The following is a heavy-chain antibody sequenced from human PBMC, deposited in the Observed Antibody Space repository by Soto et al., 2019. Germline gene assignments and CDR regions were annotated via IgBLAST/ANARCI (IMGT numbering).Heavy chain of an antibody. Sequence: PSETLSLTCAVYGGSFSGYYWSWIRQPPGKGLEWIGEINHSGSTNYNPSLKSRVTISVDTSKNQFSLKLSSVTAADTAVYYCARGFVVRWYNWFDAWGQGTLVTVSS. J-gene: IGHJ5*02. V-gene: IGHV4-34*01. CDR1: GGSFSGYY. CDR2: INHSGST. CDR3: ARGFVVRWYNWFDA. D-gene: IGHD2-2*01.